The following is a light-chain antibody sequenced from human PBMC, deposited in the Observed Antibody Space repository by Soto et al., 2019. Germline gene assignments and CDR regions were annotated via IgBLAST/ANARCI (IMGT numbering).Light chain of an antibody. J-gene: IGLJ1*01. CDR1: SSDVGRYNL. CDR2: EVS. CDR3: SSYRSDTTYV. V-gene: IGLV2-14*02. Sequence: QSALTQPASVSGSPGQSLSISCTGASSDVGRYNLVSWYQQHPGKAPKLMLYEVSKRPSGVSHRFSGSRSGNTASLTISGLQADDEADYYCSSYRSDTTYVFGTGTKVTVL.